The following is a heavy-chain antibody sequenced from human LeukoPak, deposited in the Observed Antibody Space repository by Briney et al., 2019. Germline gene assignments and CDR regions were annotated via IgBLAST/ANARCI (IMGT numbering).Heavy chain of an antibody. V-gene: IGHV3-30-3*01. CDR2: ISYDVGKK. CDR1: GFNFSSYA. J-gene: IGHJ4*02. CDR3: ASEGSDY. Sequence: GGSLRLSCAASGFNFSSYAMHWVRQAPGKGLEWVAVISYDVGKKYYADSVKGRFTISRDNSKNTVYLQMNNLRPEDTAVYYCASEGSDYWGQGTLVTVSS.